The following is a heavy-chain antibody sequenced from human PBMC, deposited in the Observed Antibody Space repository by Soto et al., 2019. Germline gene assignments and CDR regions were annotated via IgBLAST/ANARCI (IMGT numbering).Heavy chain of an antibody. Sequence: EVQLVESGGGLVKPGESLRLSCEAFGFTFSTSTMNWVRQAPGKGLEWVSSITTSTTFYAASVKGRFTISRDNARNSLYLQMNSLRAEDTATYYCARDPAAGDSWGQGTLVTVSS. CDR3: ARDPAAGDS. D-gene: IGHD3-10*01. CDR2: ITTSTT. J-gene: IGHJ4*02. V-gene: IGHV3-21*01. CDR1: GFTFSTST.